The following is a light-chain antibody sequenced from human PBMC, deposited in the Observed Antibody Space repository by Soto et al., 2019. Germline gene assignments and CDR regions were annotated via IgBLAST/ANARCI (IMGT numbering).Light chain of an antibody. J-gene: IGKJ1*01. CDR1: QSVSSY. CDR2: DVS. Sequence: SPRVRAGLTGGASQSVSSYLAWYQQKPGQAPRLLIYDVSNRATGTPDRFIRSGYGSGSALTIRSLWAEDFVVYSWKQGYDSRWTFGQGTKVDIK. CDR3: KQGYDSRWT. V-gene: IGKV3-11*02.